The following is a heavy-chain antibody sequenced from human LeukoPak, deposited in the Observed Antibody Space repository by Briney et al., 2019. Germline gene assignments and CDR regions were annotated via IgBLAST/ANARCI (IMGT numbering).Heavy chain of an antibody. CDR1: GFTFSKAW. Sequence: GGSLRLSCAASGFTFSKAWMSWVRQAPGNGLEWVSAISGSGGSTYYADSVKGRFTISRDNSKNTLYLQMNSLKAEDTAVYYCAKVGIAAAGKRPYYFDYWGQGTLVTVSS. V-gene: IGHV3-23*01. CDR2: ISGSGGST. CDR3: AKVGIAAAGKRPYYFDY. D-gene: IGHD6-13*01. J-gene: IGHJ4*02.